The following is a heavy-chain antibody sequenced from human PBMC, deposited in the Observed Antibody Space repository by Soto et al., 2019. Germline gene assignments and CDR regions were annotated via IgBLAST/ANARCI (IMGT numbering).Heavy chain of an antibody. CDR1: GFTFNSVS. J-gene: IGHJ6*02. CDR3: ARESGGESVYYAMDV. CDR2: VSFDGKVT. V-gene: IGHV3-30*04. Sequence: GGSLRLSCTGSGFTFNSVSLHWVRQGPDKGLEWVAVVSFDGKVTYYADSVKGRFTVSRDNSKNTIYLQANSLRAEDTAVYYCARESGGESVYYAMDVWGQGTTVTVSS. D-gene: IGHD2-21*01.